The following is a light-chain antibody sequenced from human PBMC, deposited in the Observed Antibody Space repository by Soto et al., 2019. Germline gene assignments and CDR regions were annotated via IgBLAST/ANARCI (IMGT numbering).Light chain of an antibody. Sequence: EIVLTQSPGTLSLSPGDRATLSCRASQSVDSNFLAWYQQKPGQAPRLLIYGASCRATDIQATFSGSGSGTDFTLNISILEHGDFAVYYCQQYGTSPWTFGQGTKVEIK. CDR1: QSVDSNF. J-gene: IGKJ1*01. CDR3: QQYGTSPWT. V-gene: IGKV3-20*01. CDR2: GAS.